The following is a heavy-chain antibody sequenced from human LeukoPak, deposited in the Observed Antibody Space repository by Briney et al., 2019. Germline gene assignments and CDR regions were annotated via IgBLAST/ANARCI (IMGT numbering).Heavy chain of an antibody. D-gene: IGHD4-17*01. Sequence: SVTVSYTASGYTFTIYGISWVRQAPGQGLEWMGKIIPILGIANYAQKFQGRVTITADKSTSTAYMELSSLRSEDTAVYYCARESARNDYGDYALYFDYWGQGTLVTVSS. V-gene: IGHV1-69*04. CDR1: GYTFTIYG. J-gene: IGHJ4*02. CDR3: ARESARNDYGDYALYFDY. CDR2: IIPILGIA.